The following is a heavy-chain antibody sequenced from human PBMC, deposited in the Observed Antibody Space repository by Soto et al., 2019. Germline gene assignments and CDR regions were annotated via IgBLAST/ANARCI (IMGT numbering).Heavy chain of an antibody. Sequence: EVQLVESGGGLVQPGRSLRLSCAASGFTFDDYAMHWVRRVPGKGLEWGSSISWNSNIIGYADSVKGSFTISRDNAKNSLYLQMNSLRPEDTALYYCAKGGPDGFCSGGRCYFDYWGQGTLVTVSS. CDR2: ISWNSNII. V-gene: IGHV3-9*01. CDR3: AKGGPDGFCSGGRCYFDY. D-gene: IGHD2-15*01. CDR1: GFTFDDYA. J-gene: IGHJ4*02.